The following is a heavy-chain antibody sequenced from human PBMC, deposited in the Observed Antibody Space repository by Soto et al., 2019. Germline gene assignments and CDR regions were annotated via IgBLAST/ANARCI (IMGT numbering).Heavy chain of an antibody. Sequence: EEQVVESGGGLVQPGGSLRLSCAASGFTFSSYWMHWVRQVPGRGLVWVSRINNDGSAATYADSVKGRFTISRDNAKNTVDLQMNSLRAEDTAVYYCVRDKPHNWFDPWGQGTPVTVSS. CDR1: GFTFSSYW. CDR2: INNDGSAA. V-gene: IGHV3-74*01. J-gene: IGHJ5*02. CDR3: VRDKPHNWFDP.